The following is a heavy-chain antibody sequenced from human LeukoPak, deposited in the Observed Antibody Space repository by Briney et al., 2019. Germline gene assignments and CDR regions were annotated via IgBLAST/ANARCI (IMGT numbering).Heavy chain of an antibody. CDR2: IYFSGGT. J-gene: IGHJ4*02. V-gene: IGHV4-39*01. Sequence: SETLSLTCTVSGGSISSSSYYWGWIRQSPGKGLEWIGSIYFSGGTYYNPSLKSRVTISVDTSKNQFSLKLSSVTAADTAVYYCARGPYDSSRDWGQGTLVTVSS. CDR3: ARGPYDSSRD. D-gene: IGHD3-22*01. CDR1: GGSISSSSYY.